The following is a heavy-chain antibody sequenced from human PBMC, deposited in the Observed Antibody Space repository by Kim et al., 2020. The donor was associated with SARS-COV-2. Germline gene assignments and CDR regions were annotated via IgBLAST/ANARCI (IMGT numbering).Heavy chain of an antibody. CDR2: IRSKANSYAT. V-gene: IGHV3-73*01. CDR3: SRGGSPTY. J-gene: IGHJ4*02. Sequence: GGSLRLSCAASGFTFSGSAMHWVRQASGKGLEWVGRIRSKANSYATAYAASVKGRFTISRGDSKNTAYLQMNSLKTEDTAVYYCSRGGSPTYWGQGTLVTVSS. D-gene: IGHD2-15*01. CDR1: GFTFSGSA.